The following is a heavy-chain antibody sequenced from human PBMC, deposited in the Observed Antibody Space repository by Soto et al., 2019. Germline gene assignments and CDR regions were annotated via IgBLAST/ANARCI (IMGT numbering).Heavy chain of an antibody. D-gene: IGHD6-6*01. CDR2: IYYSGST. J-gene: IGHJ4*02. V-gene: IGHV4-30-4*01. Sequence: SETLSLTCTVSGGSISSGDYFWSWIRQPPGKGLEWIGFIYYSGSTYYNPSLKSRVTISVDTSKNQFSLKLSSVTAADTAVYYCARELIYSSSSSSDYWGQGP. CDR3: ARELIYSSSSSSDY. CDR1: GGSISSGDYF.